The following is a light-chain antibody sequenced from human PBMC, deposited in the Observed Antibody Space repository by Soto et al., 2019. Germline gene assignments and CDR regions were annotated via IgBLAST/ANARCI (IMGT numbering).Light chain of an antibody. CDR2: EVS. CDR3: SSYTSTSPYV. V-gene: IGLV2-14*01. Sequence: QSALTQPASVSGSPGQSITISCTGTSSDVGGYNYVSWYQQHPGKAPKLIIYEVSNRPSGVSNRFSGSKSGNTASLTISGLQAEDEADYYCSSYTSTSPYVFGTGTKVTVL. J-gene: IGLJ1*01. CDR1: SSDVGGYNY.